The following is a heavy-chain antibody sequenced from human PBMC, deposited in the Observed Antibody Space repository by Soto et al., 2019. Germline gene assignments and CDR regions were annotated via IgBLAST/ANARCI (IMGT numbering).Heavy chain of an antibody. V-gene: IGHV4-59*01. CDR3: ARRYGGNFDY. J-gene: IGHJ4*02. CDR2: IDYSAST. D-gene: IGHD1-26*01. CDR1: GGSISSYY. Sequence: QVQLQESGPGLVKPSETLSLTCTVSGGSISSYYWSWIRQPPGKGLEWVGYIDYSASTNYNPSLKSLVTTSVDTPKTQCSLKLTSVTAADTAVYYCARRYGGNFDYWGQGTLVTVSS.